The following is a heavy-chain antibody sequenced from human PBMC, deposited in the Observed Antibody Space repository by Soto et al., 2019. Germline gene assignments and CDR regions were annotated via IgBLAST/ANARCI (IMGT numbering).Heavy chain of an antibody. CDR1: GGSFSGYY. J-gene: IGHJ4*02. D-gene: IGHD3-3*01. V-gene: IGHV4-59*01. CDR2: IYYSGST. CDR3: ARGGDYDFWSGYPRYFDY. Sequence: SETLSLTCAVYGGSFSGYYWSWIRQPPGKGLEWIGYIYYSGSTNYNPSLKSRVTISVDTSKNQFSLKLSSVTAADTAVYYCARGGDYDFWSGYPRYFDYWGQGTLVTVSS.